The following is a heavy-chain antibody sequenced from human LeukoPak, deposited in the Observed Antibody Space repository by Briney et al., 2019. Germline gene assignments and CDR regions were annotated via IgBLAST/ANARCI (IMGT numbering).Heavy chain of an antibody. Sequence: PGGSLRLPCTASGFAFDEHGMSWVRQVPGKGREWVSGINWSGGSTGYADPLRGRFTISRDNAKNSLYLQMDSLRAEDTALYYCARAPITSPFYFDYWGQGTLVTVSS. V-gene: IGHV3-20*04. CDR2: INWSGGST. CDR3: ARAPITSPFYFDY. D-gene: IGHD2-2*01. CDR1: GFAFDEHG. J-gene: IGHJ4*02.